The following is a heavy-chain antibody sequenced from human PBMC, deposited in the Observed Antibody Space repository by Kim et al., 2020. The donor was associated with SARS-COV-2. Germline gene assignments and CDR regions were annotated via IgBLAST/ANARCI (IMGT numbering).Heavy chain of an antibody. CDR2: ISYDGSNK. Sequence: GGSLRLSCAASGFTFSSYGMHWVRQAPGKGLEWVAVISYDGSNKYYADSVKGRFTISRDNSKNTLYLQMNSLRAEDTAVYYCARDRAGDFDYWGQGTLVTVSS. CDR1: GFTFSSYG. D-gene: IGHD6-19*01. V-gene: IGHV3-33*05. CDR3: ARDRAGDFDY. J-gene: IGHJ4*02.